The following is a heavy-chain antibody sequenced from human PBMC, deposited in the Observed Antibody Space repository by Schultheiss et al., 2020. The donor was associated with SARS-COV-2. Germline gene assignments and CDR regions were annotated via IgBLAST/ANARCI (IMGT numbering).Heavy chain of an antibody. J-gene: IGHJ4*02. Sequence: GGSLRLSCEASGFTFSSYWVHWVRRSPGKGLVWVSLINEIGSSTTYADSVKGRFTISRDNSKNTLYLQMNSLRPEDTGVYYCARKEYYDPRTYECFDHWGQGTLVTVSS. CDR2: INEIGSST. V-gene: IGHV3-74*01. CDR1: GFTFSSYW. D-gene: IGHD3-22*01. CDR3: ARKEYYDPRTYECFDH.